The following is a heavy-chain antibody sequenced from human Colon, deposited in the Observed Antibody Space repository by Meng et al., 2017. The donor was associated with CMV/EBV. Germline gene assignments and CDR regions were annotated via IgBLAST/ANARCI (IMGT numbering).Heavy chain of an antibody. J-gene: IGHJ1*01. CDR3: ATVSSGYYLYFQH. V-gene: IGHV1-2*02. CDR1: GYTFTGYY. Sequence: RVQSGAEVKKPGASVKVACKASGYTFTGYYMHWVRQAPGQGLEWMGWINPNSGGTNYAQKFQGRVTMTRDTSISTAYMELSRLRSDDTAVYYCATVSSGYYLYFQHWGQGTLVTVSS. D-gene: IGHD3-22*01. CDR2: INPNSGGT.